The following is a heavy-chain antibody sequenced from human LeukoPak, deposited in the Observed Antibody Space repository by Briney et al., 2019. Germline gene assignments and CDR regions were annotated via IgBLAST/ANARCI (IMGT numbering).Heavy chain of an antibody. V-gene: IGHV4-4*09. D-gene: IGHD5-18*01. CDR2: IYTSGST. J-gene: IGHJ6*03. Sequence: PSETLSLTCTVSGGSISSYYWSWIRQPPGKGLEWIGYIYTSGSTNYNPSLKSRVTISVDTSKNQFSLKLSSVTAADTAVYYCARHRDTAMGTDYRDLSYYYYYMDVWGKGTTVTVSS. CDR3: ARHRDTAMGTDYRDLSYYYYYMDV. CDR1: GGSISSYY.